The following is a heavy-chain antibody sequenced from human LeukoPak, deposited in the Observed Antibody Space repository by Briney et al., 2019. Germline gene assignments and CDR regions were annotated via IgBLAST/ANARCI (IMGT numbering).Heavy chain of an antibody. CDR3: ARDEDLDTALIKRGFDY. CDR2: TNRDGSST. J-gene: IGHJ4*02. D-gene: IGHD5-18*01. Sequence: PGGSLRLSCAASGFTFSSFWMHWVRQAPGKGLVWVSSTNRDGSSTYYADSVKGRFTISRGNAKNTLYLQINSLRVEDTAVYYCARDEDLDTALIKRGFDYWGQGTLVTVSS. V-gene: IGHV3-74*01. CDR1: GFTFSSFW.